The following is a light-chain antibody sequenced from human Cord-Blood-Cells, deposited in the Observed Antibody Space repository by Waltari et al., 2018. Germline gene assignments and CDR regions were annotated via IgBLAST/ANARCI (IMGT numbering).Light chain of an antibody. J-gene: IGKJ4*01. CDR1: QSISSY. V-gene: IGKV1-39*01. CDR2: AAS. Sequence: IQMTQSPSSLSASVADRVTITCRASQSISSYLNWYQQKPGKAPKLLIYAASSLQSGVPSRFSGSGSGTDFTLTISSLQPEDFATYYCQQSYSTPPLTFGGGTKVEIK. CDR3: QQSYSTPPLT.